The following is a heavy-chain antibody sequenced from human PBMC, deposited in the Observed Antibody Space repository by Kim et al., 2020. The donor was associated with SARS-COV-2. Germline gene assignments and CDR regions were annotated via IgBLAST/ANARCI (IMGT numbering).Heavy chain of an antibody. Sequence: GSTNYNPSRKSRVTISVDTSKNQFSLKLSSVTAADTAVYYCARDGYSSQIWGQGTLVTVSS. J-gene: IGHJ4*02. CDR3: ARDGYSSQI. CDR2: GST. V-gene: IGHV4-34*01. D-gene: IGHD6-13*01.